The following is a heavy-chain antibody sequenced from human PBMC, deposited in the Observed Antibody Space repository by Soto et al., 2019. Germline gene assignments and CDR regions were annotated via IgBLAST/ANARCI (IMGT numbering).Heavy chain of an antibody. Sequence: EVQPVESGGGLVQPGGSLRLSCAASGFTVSSNYMSWVRQAPGKGLEWVSVIYSGGSTYYADSVKGRFTLYLQMNSLRAEDTAVYYCARDRYYYDSRPLNWYFDLWGRGTLVTVSS. CDR2: IYSGGST. CDR3: ARDRYYYDSRPLNWYFDL. J-gene: IGHJ2*01. CDR1: GFTVSSNY. V-gene: IGHV3-66*01. D-gene: IGHD3-22*01.